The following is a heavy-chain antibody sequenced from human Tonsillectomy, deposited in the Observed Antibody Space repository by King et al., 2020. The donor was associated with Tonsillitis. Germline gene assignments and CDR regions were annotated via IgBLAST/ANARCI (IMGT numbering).Heavy chain of an antibody. CDR3: ARDQAATGTALDY. CDR1: GYTFTSYG. V-gene: IGHV1-18*01. CDR2: ISTYNGNT. Sequence: QLVQSGAEVKRPGASVKVSCKASGYTFTSYGISWVRQAPGQGLEWMGWISTYNGNTIHAQKLQGRVTMTTDTSTRTVYMELKSLRSDDTAVYYCARDQAATGTALDYWGQGTLVTVSS. J-gene: IGHJ4*02. D-gene: IGHD6-13*01.